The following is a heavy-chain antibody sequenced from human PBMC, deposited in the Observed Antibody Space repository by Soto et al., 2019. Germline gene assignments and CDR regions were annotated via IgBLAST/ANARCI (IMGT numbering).Heavy chain of an antibody. Sequence: LRLSCAASGFTFIYAWMNWVRQTPGKGLEWVGRIKSNTDGGTTDLAAPVKGRFTISRDDSRNTVYLQMNSLKSDDTAVYYCVTGTAHLAARNYWGQGTLVTVSS. CDR1: GFTFIYAW. CDR3: VTGTAHLAARNY. D-gene: IGHD2-8*02. J-gene: IGHJ4*02. V-gene: IGHV3-15*07. CDR2: IKSNTDGGTT.